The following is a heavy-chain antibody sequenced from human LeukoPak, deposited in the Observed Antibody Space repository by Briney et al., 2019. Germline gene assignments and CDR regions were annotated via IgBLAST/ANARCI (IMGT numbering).Heavy chain of an antibody. V-gene: IGHV4-59*01. CDR3: ARGAGYYDTIDY. J-gene: IGHJ4*02. Sequence: SETLSLTCTISGGSISSYYWSWIRQPPGKGLEWIGYIYYSGSTNYNPSLKSRVTISVDTSKNQFSLKPSSVTAADTAVYYCARGAGYYDTIDYWGQGTLVTVSS. CDR2: IYYSGST. CDR1: GGSISSYY. D-gene: IGHD3-22*01.